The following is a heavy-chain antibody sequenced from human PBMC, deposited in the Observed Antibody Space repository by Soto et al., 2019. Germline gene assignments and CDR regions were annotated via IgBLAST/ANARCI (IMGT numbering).Heavy chain of an antibody. CDR2: IIPIHGTT. CDR1: GGSLTSYP. CDR3: ARGWGLVS. V-gene: IGHV1-69*01. J-gene: IGHJ4*02. D-gene: IGHD3-16*01. Sequence: QMEQSGAEVRKPGSSVKVSCKPSGGSLTSYPMAWVRQAPGQGCEWMGGIIPIHGTTEYAQKFQGRVTLTADESTNRATLELTGMTAEDTAVYYCARGWGLVSWGQGTLVTVSS.